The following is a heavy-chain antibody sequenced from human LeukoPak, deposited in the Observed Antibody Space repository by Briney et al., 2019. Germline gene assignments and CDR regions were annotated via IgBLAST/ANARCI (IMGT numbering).Heavy chain of an antibody. J-gene: IGHJ5*02. CDR2: IHNSCAT. CDR1: GFTGSNNY. D-gene: IGHD4-17*01. Sequence: GGSLRLSCAASGFTGSNNYVSWVRQAPGMGLEWVSAIHNSCATCYADSVKGRFTISRDTSKNTLYLQISSLRVEDTAVYCTVFGDSNHWGQGTLVTVSS. CDR3: VFGDSNH. V-gene: IGHV3-53*01.